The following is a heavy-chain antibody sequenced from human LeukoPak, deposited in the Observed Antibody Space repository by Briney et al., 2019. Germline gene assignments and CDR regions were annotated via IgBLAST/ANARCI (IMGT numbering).Heavy chain of an antibody. CDR1: GFTVSSNY. J-gene: IGHJ3*02. CDR3: ARRLYIVRGAFDI. Sequence: GGSLRLSCAASGFTVSSNYINWVRQAPGKGLELVSLIDSVGTTYHADSVKGRFTISRDNSKNTVHIQMNNLRAEDTAMYFCARRLYIVRGAFDIWGQGTMVTVSS. D-gene: IGHD2/OR15-2a*01. V-gene: IGHV3-53*01. CDR2: IDSVGTT.